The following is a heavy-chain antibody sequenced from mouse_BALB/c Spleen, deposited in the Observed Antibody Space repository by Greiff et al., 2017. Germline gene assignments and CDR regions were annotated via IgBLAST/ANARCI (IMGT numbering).Heavy chain of an antibody. CDR3: ARLLSGGYAMDY. Sequence: EVQLVESGGGLVQPGGSLKLSCAASGFTFSSYTMSWVRQTPEKRLEWVAYISNGGGSTYYPDTVKGRFTISRDNAKNTLYLQMSSLKSEDTAMYYCARLLSGGYAMDYWGQGTSVTVSA. J-gene: IGHJ4*01. V-gene: IGHV5-12-2*01. CDR1: GFTFSSYT. CDR2: ISNGGGST. D-gene: IGHD3-2*02.